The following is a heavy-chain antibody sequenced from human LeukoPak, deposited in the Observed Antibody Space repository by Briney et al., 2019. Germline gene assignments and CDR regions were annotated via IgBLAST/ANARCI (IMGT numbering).Heavy chain of an antibody. Sequence: PGGSLRLSCAASGFTFSTFAMIWVRQAPGKGLGWVSSISSSSSYIYYADSVKGRFTISRDNAKNSLYLQMNSLRAEDTALYYCARDLLGYNYHYMDVWGKGTTVTVSS. CDR1: GFTFSTFA. V-gene: IGHV3-21*01. D-gene: IGHD3-22*01. CDR3: ARDLLGYNYHYMDV. CDR2: ISSSSSYI. J-gene: IGHJ6*03.